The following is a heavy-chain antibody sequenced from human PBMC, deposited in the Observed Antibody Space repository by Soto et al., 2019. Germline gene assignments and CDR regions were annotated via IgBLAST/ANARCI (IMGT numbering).Heavy chain of an antibody. CDR2: INSDGSST. CDR1: GFTFSSYL. V-gene: IGHV3-74*01. D-gene: IGHD3-3*01. CDR3: ARDRTYYDFWSGQRNYYYGMDV. Sequence: EVQLVESGGGLVQPGGSLRLSCAASGFTFSSYLMHWVRQAPGKGLVWVSRINSDGSSTSYADSVKGRFTISRDNAKNTLYLQMNSLRAEDTAVYYCARDRTYYDFWSGQRNYYYGMDVWGQGTTVTVSS. J-gene: IGHJ6*02.